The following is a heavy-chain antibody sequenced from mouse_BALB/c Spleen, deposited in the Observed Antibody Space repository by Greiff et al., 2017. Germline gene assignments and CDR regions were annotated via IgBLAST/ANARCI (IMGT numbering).Heavy chain of an antibody. D-gene: IGHD1-1*01. CDR3: TREGRFYAMDY. Sequence: QVQLQQPGAELVKPGASVKLSCKASGYTFTSYYMYWVKQRPGQGLEWIGGINPSNGGTNFNEKFKSKATLTVDKSSSTAYMQLSSLTSEDSAVYYCTREGRFYAMDYWGQGTSVTVSS. J-gene: IGHJ4*01. CDR1: GYTFTSYY. V-gene: IGHV1S81*02. CDR2: INPSNGGT.